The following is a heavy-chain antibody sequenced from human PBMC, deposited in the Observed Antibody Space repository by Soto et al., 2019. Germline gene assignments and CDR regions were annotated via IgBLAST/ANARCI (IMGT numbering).Heavy chain of an antibody. CDR3: ARDRAWSSFDY. D-gene: IGHD6-19*01. CDR1: GFTFSTSW. V-gene: IGHV3-7*01. CDR2: TNPDGSKK. J-gene: IGHJ4*02. Sequence: GGSLRLSCTASGFTFSTSWMNWVRQAPGKGLEWVASTNPDGSKKYHVDSVEGRFTISRDNAKNSLFLQMDSLRVEDTALYYCARDRAWSSFDYWGQGTQVTVSS.